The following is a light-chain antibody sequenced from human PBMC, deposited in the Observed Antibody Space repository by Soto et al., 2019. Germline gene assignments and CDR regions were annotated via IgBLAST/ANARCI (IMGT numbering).Light chain of an antibody. CDR3: QRLSHA. Sequence: AIRMTQSPSSLSASTVDRVTITCRASQGISSYLAWYQQKPGKAPKLLIYAASTLQSGVPSRFSGSGSGTDFTLTISSLQPDDFATYYCQRLSHAFGGGTKVDIK. V-gene: IGKV1-8*01. CDR1: QGISSY. CDR2: AAS. J-gene: IGKJ4*01.